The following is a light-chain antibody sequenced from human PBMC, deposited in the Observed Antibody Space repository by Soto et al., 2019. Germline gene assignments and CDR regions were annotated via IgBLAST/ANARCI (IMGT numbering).Light chain of an antibody. Sequence: EIVMTQSPATLSVSPGERATLSCRASQSVSSNLAWYQQKPGQAPRLLIYGASTRATGIPARFSGSGSGTEFTLTISSLQSEDFATYYCQQYYRYPWMFGQGTKVEIK. CDR2: GAS. J-gene: IGKJ1*01. CDR3: QQYYRYPWM. CDR1: QSVSSN. V-gene: IGKV3-15*01.